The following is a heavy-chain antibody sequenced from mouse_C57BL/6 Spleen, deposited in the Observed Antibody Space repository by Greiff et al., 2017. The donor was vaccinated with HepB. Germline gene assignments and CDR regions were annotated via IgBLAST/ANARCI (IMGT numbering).Heavy chain of an antibody. D-gene: IGHD2-2*01. CDR3: ARDKGSTMVTTDAMDY. V-gene: IGHV5-4*01. CDR2: ISDGGSYT. CDR1: GFTFSSYA. Sequence: EVHLVESGGGLVKPGGSLKLSCAASGFTFSSYAMSWVRQTPEKRLEWVATISDGGSYTYYPDNVKGRFTISRDNAKNSLYLQMSHLKSEDTAMYYCARDKGSTMVTTDAMDYWGQGTSVTVSS. J-gene: IGHJ4*01.